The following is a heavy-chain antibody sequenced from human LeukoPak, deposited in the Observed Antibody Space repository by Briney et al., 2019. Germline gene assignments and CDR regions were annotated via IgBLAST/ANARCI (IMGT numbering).Heavy chain of an antibody. Sequence: PGGSLRLSCAASGFTFSSYSMNWVRQAPGKGLEWVSSISSSSSYIYYADSVKGRFTISRDNAKNSLYLQMNSLRAEDTAVYYCARSSTGTTGIFDCWGQGTLVTVSS. CDR1: GFTFSSYS. CDR2: ISSSSSYI. CDR3: ARSSTGTTGIFDC. D-gene: IGHD1-1*01. J-gene: IGHJ4*02. V-gene: IGHV3-21*01.